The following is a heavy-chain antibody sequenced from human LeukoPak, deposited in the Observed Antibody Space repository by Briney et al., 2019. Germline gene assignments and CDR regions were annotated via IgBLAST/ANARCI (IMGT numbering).Heavy chain of an antibody. CDR3: ARDAGSGYDYWWFDP. CDR1: GFTFSSYS. V-gene: IGHV3-21*01. J-gene: IGHJ5*02. CDR2: ISSSSSYI. Sequence: GGSLRLSCAASGFTFSSYSMNWVRQAPGKGLEWVSSISSSSSYIYYADSVKGRFTISRDNAMNSLYLQMNSLRAEDTAVYYCARDAGSGYDYWWFDPWGQGTLVTVSS. D-gene: IGHD5-12*01.